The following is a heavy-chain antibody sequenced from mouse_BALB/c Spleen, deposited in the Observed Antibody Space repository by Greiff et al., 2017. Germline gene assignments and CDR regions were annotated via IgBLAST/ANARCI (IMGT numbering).Heavy chain of an antibody. Sequence: EVQLQQSGPELVKPGASVKIPCKASGYTFTDYNMDWVKQSHGKSLEWIGDINPNNGGTIYNQKFKGKATLTVDKSSSTAYMELRSLTSEDTAVYYCARRIYYDYETMDYWGQGTSVTVSS. CDR3: ARRIYYDYETMDY. CDR1: GYTFTDYN. V-gene: IGHV1-18*01. J-gene: IGHJ4*01. CDR2: INPNNGGT. D-gene: IGHD2-4*01.